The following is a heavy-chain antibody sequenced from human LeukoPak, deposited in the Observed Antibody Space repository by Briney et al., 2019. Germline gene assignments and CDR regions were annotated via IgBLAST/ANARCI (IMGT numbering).Heavy chain of an antibody. CDR2: VYPEDGET. J-gene: IGHJ4*02. CDR1: GYTFTDYY. Sequence: ASVKVSCKVSGYTFTDYYMHWVQQAPGKGLEWMGLVYPEDGETIYAEKFQGRVTITADTSTDTAYMELSSLRSEDTAVYYCATARIMITFGGAAPRQDNDYWGQGTLVTVSS. CDR3: ATARIMITFGGAAPRQDNDY. D-gene: IGHD3-16*01. V-gene: IGHV1-69-2*01.